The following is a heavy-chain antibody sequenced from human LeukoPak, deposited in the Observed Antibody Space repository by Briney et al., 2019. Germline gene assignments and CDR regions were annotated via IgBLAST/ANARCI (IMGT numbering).Heavy chain of an antibody. D-gene: IGHD5-12*01. J-gene: IGHJ4*02. Sequence: SETLSLTCTVSGGSISSSSYYWGWIRQPPGKGLEWIGSIYYSGSTYYNPSLKSRVTISVDTSKNQFSLKLSSVTAAGTAVYYCARKARSGSAFDYWGQGTLVTVSS. CDR2: IYYSGST. V-gene: IGHV4-39*01. CDR3: ARKARSGSAFDY. CDR1: GGSISSSSYY.